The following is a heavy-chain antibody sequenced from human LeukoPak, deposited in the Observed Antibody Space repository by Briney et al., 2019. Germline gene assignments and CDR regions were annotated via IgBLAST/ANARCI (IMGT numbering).Heavy chain of an antibody. CDR3: ARQGREDPIDY. V-gene: IGHV5-10-1*01. Sequence: GESLKISCKGSGYSFTSYWVAWVRQMPGKGLEWMGRIDPSDSYTNYSPSFQGHVTISADKSISTAYLQWSSLKASDTAMYYCARQGREDPIDYWGQGTLVTVSS. CDR1: GYSFTSYW. CDR2: IDPSDSYT. D-gene: IGHD5-24*01. J-gene: IGHJ4*02.